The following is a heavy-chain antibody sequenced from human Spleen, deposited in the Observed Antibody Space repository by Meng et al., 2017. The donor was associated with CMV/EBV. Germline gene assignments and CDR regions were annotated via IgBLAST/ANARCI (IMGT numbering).Heavy chain of an antibody. CDR2: INQSGTT. CDR1: GGSFSGYW. CDR3: ARDNIAARPGGWSYYYYGMDV. J-gene: IGHJ6*02. V-gene: IGHV4-34*01. Sequence: SETLSLTCAIYGGSFSGYWWNWIRQPPGKGLEWIGEINQSGTTKYSPSLKSRVTISLDTSNNQFSLRLSSVTAADTAVYFCARDNIAARPGGWSYYYYGMDVWGQGTTVTVSS. D-gene: IGHD6-6*01.